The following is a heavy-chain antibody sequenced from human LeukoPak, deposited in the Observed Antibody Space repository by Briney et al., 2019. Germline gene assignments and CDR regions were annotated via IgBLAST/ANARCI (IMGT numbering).Heavy chain of an antibody. CDR3: ARDIAARRFDY. CDR1: GFTFSNHG. D-gene: IGHD6-6*01. J-gene: IGHJ4*02. Sequence: GGSLRLPCAASGFTFSNHGMHWVRQAPGKGLEWAAVIWYDGSNKYFADSVRGRFTISRDNAKNTLFLQMNSLRAEDTAVYYCARDIAARRFDYWGQGTLVTVSS. CDR2: IWYDGSNK. V-gene: IGHV3-33*01.